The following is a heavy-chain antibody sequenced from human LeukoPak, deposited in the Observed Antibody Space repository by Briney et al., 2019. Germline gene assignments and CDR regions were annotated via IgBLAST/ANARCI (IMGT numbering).Heavy chain of an antibody. CDR2: MNPNSGNT. CDR1: GYTFTSYD. V-gene: IGHV1-8*01. D-gene: IGHD3-3*01. J-gene: IGHJ5*02. CDR3: ARGLKVTIFGVVIRPTNWFDP. Sequence: GASVKVSCKASGYTFTSYDINWVRQATGQGLEWMGWMNPNSGNTGYAQKFQGRVTTTRNTSISTAYMELSSLRSEDTAVYYCARGLKVTIFGVVIRPTNWFDPWGQGTLVTVSS.